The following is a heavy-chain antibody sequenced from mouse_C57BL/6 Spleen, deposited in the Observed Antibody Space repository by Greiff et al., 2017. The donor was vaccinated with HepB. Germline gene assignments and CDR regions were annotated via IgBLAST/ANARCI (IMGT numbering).Heavy chain of an antibody. J-gene: IGHJ2*01. V-gene: IGHV1-50*01. CDR3: ARWGYGSSYYFDY. CDR2: IDPSDSYT. CDR1: GYTFTSYW. D-gene: IGHD1-1*01. Sequence: QVRLQQPGAELVKPGASVKLSCKASGYTFTSYWMQWVKQRPGQGLEWIGEIDPSDSYTNYNQKFKGKATLTVDTSSSTAYMQLSSLTSEDSAVYYCARWGYGSSYYFDYWGQGTTLTVSS.